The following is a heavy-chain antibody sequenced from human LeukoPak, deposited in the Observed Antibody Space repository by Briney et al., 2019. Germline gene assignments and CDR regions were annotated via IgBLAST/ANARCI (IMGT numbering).Heavy chain of an antibody. D-gene: IGHD6-19*01. CDR3: ARGGSSGWYYFDY. CDR2: IYYSGST. V-gene: IGHV4-59*01. Sequence: SETLSLTCSVFGGAISSYCWSWIRRPPGQALKWIGYIYYSGSTNYTPPLQSRVTISVDPSKHQFSLKLSSVTAADTAVYYCARGGSSGWYYFDYWGQGTLVTVSS. J-gene: IGHJ4*02. CDR1: GGAISSYC.